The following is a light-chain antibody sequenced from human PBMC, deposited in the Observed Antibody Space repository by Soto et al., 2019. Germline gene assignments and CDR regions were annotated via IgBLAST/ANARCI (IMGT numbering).Light chain of an antibody. CDR1: QSVSSN. V-gene: IGKV3-15*01. Sequence: EIVMTRAPATLSVPRPESATRCWRASQSVSSNLAWHQQKPGQAPRILMYDASTRATGISARFSGSGSGTEFTLTISSLQSEDFAVYYCQQYSNWPPITFGQGTRLEI. CDR2: DAS. CDR3: QQYSNWPPIT. J-gene: IGKJ5*01.